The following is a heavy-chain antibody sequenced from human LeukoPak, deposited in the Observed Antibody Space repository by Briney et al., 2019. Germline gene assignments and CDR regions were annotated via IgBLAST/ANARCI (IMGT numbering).Heavy chain of an antibody. D-gene: IGHD6-6*01. V-gene: IGHV1-18*01. J-gene: IGHJ6*03. CDR2: ISAYNGNT. Sequence: ASVKVSCKASGYTFTSYGISWVRQAPGQGLEWMGWISAYNGNTNYAQKLQGRVTMTTDTSTSTAYMEPRSLRSDDTAVYYCARDKPYSSSPYYYYYYMDVWGKGTTVTVSS. CDR1: GYTFTSYG. CDR3: ARDKPYSSSPYYYYYYMDV.